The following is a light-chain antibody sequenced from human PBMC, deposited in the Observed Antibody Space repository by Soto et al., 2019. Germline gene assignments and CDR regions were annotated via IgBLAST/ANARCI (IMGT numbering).Light chain of an antibody. V-gene: IGLV1-40*01. J-gene: IGLJ1*01. CDR1: SSNIGAGYD. CDR2: GNN. CDR3: QSYDSSLSVLYV. Sequence: QSVLTQPPSVSVVPGQRVSISCTGSSSNIGAGYDVHWYQQLPGTAPKLLIYGNNNRPSGVPDRFSGSKSGTSASLAITGLQAEDEADYYCQSYDSSLSVLYVFGTGTKATVL.